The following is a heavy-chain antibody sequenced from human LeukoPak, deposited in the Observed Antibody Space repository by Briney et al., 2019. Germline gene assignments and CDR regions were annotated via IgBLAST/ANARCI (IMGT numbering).Heavy chain of an antibody. CDR3: AKVDRGDYSSSPVPYYNYYMNV. V-gene: IGHV3-21*01. CDR1: GFTFSHYS. D-gene: IGHD6-13*01. CDR2: ISSSSSLI. Sequence: GGSLRLSCAASGFTFSHYSMNWVRQAPGRGLEWVSCISSSSSLIFYSDSVRGRFTISRDNAKNLLYLHMNSLRVEDTAVYYCAKVDRGDYSSSPVPYYNYYMNVWGKGTTVTVSS. J-gene: IGHJ6*03.